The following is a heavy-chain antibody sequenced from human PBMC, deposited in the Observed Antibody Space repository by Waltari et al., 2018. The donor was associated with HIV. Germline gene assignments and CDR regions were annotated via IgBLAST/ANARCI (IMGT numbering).Heavy chain of an antibody. J-gene: IGHJ5*01. D-gene: IGHD6-13*01. V-gene: IGHV2-5*01. CDR2: ISWNDNK. CDR1: GVSLTTSGEG. Sequence: QITLQESDPTLLKPTQTLTLTCTFSGVSLTTSGEGVGWIRQPPGKALEWLALISWNDNKSYSPSLKSRLTITKDTSKNHVVLTLANVDPVDTATYHCAHTPAEGRWLHFDSLGPGTLVTVSS. CDR3: AHTPAEGRWLHFDS.